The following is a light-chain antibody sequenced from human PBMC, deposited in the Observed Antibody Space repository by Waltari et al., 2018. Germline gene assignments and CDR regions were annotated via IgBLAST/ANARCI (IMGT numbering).Light chain of an antibody. V-gene: IGLV3-25*03. CDR3: QSADSSGSVV. J-gene: IGLJ2*01. CDR1: ALSKQY. CDR2: KDS. Sequence: SFELTQPPSLSVSPGQTARITCSVEALSKQYAHWHQQRPGLAPVLVIYKDSERPSGIPERFSGPSSGTTVTLTISGVQAEDEADYYCQSADSSGSVVFGGGTKLTVL.